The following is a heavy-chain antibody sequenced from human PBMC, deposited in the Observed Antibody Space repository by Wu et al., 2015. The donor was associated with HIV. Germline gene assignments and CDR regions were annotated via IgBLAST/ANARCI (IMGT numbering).Heavy chain of an antibody. J-gene: IGHJ3*02. CDR1: GYTFIGYY. D-gene: IGHD3-22*01. CDR3: ARVRLDYYDSSGSQGAFDI. Sequence: QVQLVQSGAEVKKPGSSVKVSCKASGYTFIGYYMHWVRQAPGQGLEWMGWINPNSGGTNYAQKFQGRVTMTRDTSISTAYMELSRLRSDDTAVYYCARVRLDYYDSSGSQGAFDIWGQGTMVTVSS. CDR2: INPNSGGT. V-gene: IGHV1-2*02.